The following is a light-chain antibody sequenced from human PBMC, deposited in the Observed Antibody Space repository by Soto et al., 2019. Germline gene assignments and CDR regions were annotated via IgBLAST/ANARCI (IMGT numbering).Light chain of an antibody. Sequence: QSALTQPASVSGSAGRSITISCTGASSDVGGYNYVSWYQQHPGKAPKLMIYDVSNRPSGVSNRFSGSKSGNTASLTISGLQAEDEADYYCSSYTSSSTLVVFGGGTKLTV. J-gene: IGLJ2*01. CDR3: SSYTSSSTLVV. CDR2: DVS. V-gene: IGLV2-14*01. CDR1: SSDVGGYNY.